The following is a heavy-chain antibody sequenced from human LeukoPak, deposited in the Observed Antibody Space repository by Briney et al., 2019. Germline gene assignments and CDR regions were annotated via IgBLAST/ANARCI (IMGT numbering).Heavy chain of an antibody. D-gene: IGHD1-26*01. CDR3: ARAGLGSYPPFDY. J-gene: IGHJ4*02. CDR2: TNPNSGGT. CDR1: GYTFTGYY. Sequence: ASVKVSCKSSGYTFTGYYIHWVRQAPGQGLEWMGWTNPNSGGTNYAQKFQGRVTMTRDTSISTAYMELSRLTSDDTAVYYCARAGLGSYPPFDYWGQGTLVTVSS. V-gene: IGHV1-2*02.